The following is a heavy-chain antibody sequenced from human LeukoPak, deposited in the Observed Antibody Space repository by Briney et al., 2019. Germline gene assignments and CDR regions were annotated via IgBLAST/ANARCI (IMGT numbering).Heavy chain of an antibody. CDR3: VRDTAVLSDY. CDR2: IRRKANSYAT. Sequence: PGGSLRLPCAAFGFTLSGSAMHWVRQASGKGLEWVGRIRRKANSYATACAASVKGRFPISRDDSKHTAYLQMKSLKNEDTAVYYSVRDTAVLSDY. CDR1: GFTLSGSA. J-gene: IGHJ4*01. D-gene: IGHD5-18*01. V-gene: IGHV3-73*01.